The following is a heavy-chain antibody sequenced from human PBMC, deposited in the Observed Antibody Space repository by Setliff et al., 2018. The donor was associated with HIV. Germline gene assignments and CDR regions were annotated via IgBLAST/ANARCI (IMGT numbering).Heavy chain of an antibody. Sequence: GGSLRLSCAASGFTFTTYWMGWVRQAPGKGLEWVANIKKDGSEKFYVDSAKGRFTISRDNAKNSLYLQMNSLRAEDTAVYYCAILDVDTTMVIYYGMDVWGQGTTVTVSS. D-gene: IGHD5-18*01. J-gene: IGHJ6*02. CDR2: IKKDGSEK. V-gene: IGHV3-7*01. CDR1: GFTFTTYW. CDR3: AILDVDTTMVIYYGMDV.